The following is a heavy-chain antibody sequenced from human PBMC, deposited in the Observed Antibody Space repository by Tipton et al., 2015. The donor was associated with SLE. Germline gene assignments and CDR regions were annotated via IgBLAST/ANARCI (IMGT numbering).Heavy chain of an antibody. J-gene: IGHJ4*02. CDR1: GYTFTSYA. CDR3: ARVKGKSGDDY. D-gene: IGHD1-26*01. V-gene: IGHV1-18*01. Sequence: QSGAEVKKPGASVKVSCKASGYTFTSYAISWVRQAPGQGLEWMGWISADNGNTNYEQTFQGRVTMTRNTSTRTAYMELSSLRSDDTAVYYCARVKGKSGDDYWGQGTLVTVSS. CDR2: ISADNGNT.